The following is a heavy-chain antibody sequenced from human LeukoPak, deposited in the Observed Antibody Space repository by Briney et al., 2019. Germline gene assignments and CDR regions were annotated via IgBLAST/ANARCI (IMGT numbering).Heavy chain of an antibody. V-gene: IGHV4-59*01. CDR3: ARVYYDSNDVDWFDP. CDR2: IYYSGST. CDR1: GGSISSYY. J-gene: IGHJ5*02. Sequence: SETLSLTCTVSGGSISSYYWSWIRQPPGKGLEWIGYIYYSGSTNYNPSLKSRVTISVDTSKNRFSMKLSSVTAADTAVYYCARVYYDSNDVDWFDPWGQGTLVTVSS. D-gene: IGHD3-22*01.